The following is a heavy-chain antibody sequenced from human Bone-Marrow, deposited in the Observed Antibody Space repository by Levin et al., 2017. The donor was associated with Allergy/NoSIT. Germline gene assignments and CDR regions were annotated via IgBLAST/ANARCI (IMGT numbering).Heavy chain of an antibody. D-gene: IGHD3-3*01. J-gene: IGHJ6*02. CDR3: ARLGTTFGTFLTEYYHGLDV. V-gene: IGHV3-21*06. Sequence: LSLTCAASGFDFSTFHIHWVRQAPGKGLEWVSSISGSSSYIYYAESVRGRFTISRDNAKNSLYLQMTGLRVEDTAVYYCARLGTTFGTFLTEYYHGLDVWGQGTTVNVSS. CDR2: ISGSSSYI. CDR1: GFDFSTFH.